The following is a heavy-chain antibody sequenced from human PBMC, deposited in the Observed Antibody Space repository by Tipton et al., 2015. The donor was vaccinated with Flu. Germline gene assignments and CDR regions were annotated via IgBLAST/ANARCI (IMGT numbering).Heavy chain of an antibody. V-gene: IGHV4-34*01. CDR1: GGSFSGYY. CDR3: ARRPSGAVVAYYFDY. Sequence: TLSLTCAVYGGSFSGYYWSWIRQPPGKGLEWIGEINHSGSTNYNPSLKSRVTISVDTSKNQFSLRVNSVTAADTAVYYCARRPSGAVVAYYFDYWGQGTLVTVSS. J-gene: IGHJ4*02. CDR2: INHSGST. D-gene: IGHD2-15*01.